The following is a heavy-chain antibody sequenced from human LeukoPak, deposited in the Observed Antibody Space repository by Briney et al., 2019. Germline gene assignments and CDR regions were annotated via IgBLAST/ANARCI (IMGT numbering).Heavy chain of an antibody. CDR1: GHTFTSYY. D-gene: IGHD2-2*01. CDR2: INPSGGST. J-gene: IGHJ6*02. V-gene: IGHV1-46*01. Sequence: GASVKVSYKASGHTFTSYYMHWVRQAPGQGLEWMGIINPSGGSTSYAQKFQGRVTMTRDTSTSTVYMELSSLRSEDTAVYYCARDHSVVPAANGMDVWGQGTTVTVSS. CDR3: ARDHSVVPAANGMDV.